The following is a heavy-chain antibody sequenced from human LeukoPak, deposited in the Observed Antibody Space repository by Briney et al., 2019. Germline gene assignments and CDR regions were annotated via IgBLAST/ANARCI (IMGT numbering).Heavy chain of an antibody. V-gene: IGHV1-2*02. CDR3: ARDGCSSTSCYDY. D-gene: IGHD2-2*01. CDR1: GYTFTGYY. CDR2: INPNSGGT. J-gene: IGHJ4*02. Sequence: ASVKVSCKASGYTFTGYYMHWVRQAPGPRLEWMGWINPNSGGTNYAQKFQGRVTMTRDTSISTAYMELSRLRSDDTAVYYCARDGCSSTSCYDYWGQGTLVTVSS.